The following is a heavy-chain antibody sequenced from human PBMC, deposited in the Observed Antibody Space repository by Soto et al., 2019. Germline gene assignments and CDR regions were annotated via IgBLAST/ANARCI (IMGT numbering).Heavy chain of an antibody. CDR1: GFTFSSYW. J-gene: IGHJ4*02. CDR3: VRGEGGWETF. CDR2: INSDGSST. D-gene: IGHD6-19*01. V-gene: IGHV3-74*01. Sequence: EVQLMESGGGLVQPGGSLRLSCAASGFTFSSYWMHWVRQAPGKGLVWVSRINSDGSSTTYADSVKGRFTISRDNAKNTQYLQMNSLRAEDTAVYYCVRGEGGWETFWGEGIVVTVAS.